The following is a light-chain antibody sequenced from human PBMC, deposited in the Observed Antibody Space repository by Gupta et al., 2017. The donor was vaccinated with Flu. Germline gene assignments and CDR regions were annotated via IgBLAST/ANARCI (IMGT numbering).Light chain of an antibody. V-gene: IGLV4-69*01. CDR1: RGHSSYA. Sequence: QLVLTQSPSASASLGASVQLTCTLSRGHSSYAIAWHQQQPEKGPRYLMKLNSDGSHSKGDGIPDRFSGSSSGAERYLTISSLQSEDEADYYCQTWGTGIHGVFGGGTKLTVL. J-gene: IGLJ2*01. CDR3: QTWGTGIHGV. CDR2: LNSDGSH.